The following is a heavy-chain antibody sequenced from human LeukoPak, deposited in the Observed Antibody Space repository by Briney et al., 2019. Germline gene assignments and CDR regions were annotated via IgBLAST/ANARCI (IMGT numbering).Heavy chain of an antibody. CDR2: IYYTGST. CDR1: GGSISSKNYY. CDR3: ARDSGNLDY. Sequence: SETLSLTCSVSGGSISSKNYYWAWIRQPPGKGLEWIGSIYYTGSTYNNPSLKSRVTISVDTSKNQFSLKLSSVTAADTAVYYCARDSGNLDYWGQGTLVSVSS. V-gene: IGHV4-39*07. D-gene: IGHD3-10*01. J-gene: IGHJ4*02.